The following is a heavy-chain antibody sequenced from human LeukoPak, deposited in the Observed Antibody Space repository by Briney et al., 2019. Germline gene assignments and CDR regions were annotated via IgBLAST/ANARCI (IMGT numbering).Heavy chain of an antibody. CDR3: ARAIYDSSGYYFYYYGMDV. V-gene: IGHV1-8*01. Sequence: GASVKVSCKASGYTFTSYDINWVRQATGQGLEWMGWMNPNSGNTGYAQKFQGRVTMIRNTSISTAYMELSSLRSEDTAVYYCARAIYDSSGYYFYYYGMDVWGQGTTVTVSS. J-gene: IGHJ6*02. CDR2: MNPNSGNT. D-gene: IGHD3-22*01. CDR1: GYTFTSYD.